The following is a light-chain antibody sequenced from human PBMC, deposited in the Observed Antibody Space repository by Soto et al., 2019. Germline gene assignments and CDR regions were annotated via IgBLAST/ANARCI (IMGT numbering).Light chain of an antibody. CDR1: QSVRSY. J-gene: IGKJ2*01. CDR3: QQGNYWPVA. V-gene: IGKV3-11*01. CDR2: DAS. Sequence: IVLTQSQATLSLSPGERATLSCRASQSVRSYLAWYQQKPGQAPRLLIYDASNRATSIPARFSGSGSGTDLTLTSSSLEPEDFAIYFCQQGNYWPVAFDLGTKLDIE.